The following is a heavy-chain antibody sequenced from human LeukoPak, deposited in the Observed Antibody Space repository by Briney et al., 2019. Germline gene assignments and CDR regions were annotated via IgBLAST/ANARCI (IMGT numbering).Heavy chain of an antibody. J-gene: IGHJ6*02. V-gene: IGHV4-39*01. CDR3: AGCRFCSGGNCFLGRYGMDV. D-gene: IGHD2-15*01. CDR2: IYFSGNV. CDR1: GGSISDSSYY. Sequence: SSETLSLTCTVSGGSISDSSYYWGWIRQPPGQGLEWIGSIYFSGNVYYNPSLRSRVTISDHTSKNQFSLKVSSVTAADAAVYCCAGCRFCSGGNCFLGRYGMDVWGRGTTVTVSS.